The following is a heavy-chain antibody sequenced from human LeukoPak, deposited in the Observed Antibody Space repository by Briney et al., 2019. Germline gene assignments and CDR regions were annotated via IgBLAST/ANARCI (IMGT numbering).Heavy chain of an antibody. V-gene: IGHV4-59*01. D-gene: IGHD3-3*01. CDR2: IYYSGST. Sequence: SETLSLTCTVSGGSISSYYWSWIRQPPGKGLEWIGYIYYSGSTNYNPSLKSRATISVDTSKNQFSLKLSSVTAADTAVYYCARENYDFWSGYHHFDYWGQGTLVTVSS. J-gene: IGHJ4*02. CDR3: ARENYDFWSGYHHFDY. CDR1: GGSISSYY.